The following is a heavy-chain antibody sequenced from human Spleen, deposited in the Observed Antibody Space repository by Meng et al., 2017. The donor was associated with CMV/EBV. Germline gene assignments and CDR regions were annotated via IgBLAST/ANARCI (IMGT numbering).Heavy chain of an antibody. CDR3: TTYDFWSGFAC. Sequence: GGSLRLSCAASGFTFSNAWMSWVRQAPGKGLEWVGRIKSETGGGTTDYAAPVKGRFTISRDDSKNTLYLQMNSLKTEDTAVYYCTTYDFWSGFACWGQGTLVTVS. V-gene: IGHV3-15*01. D-gene: IGHD3-3*01. CDR2: IKSETGGGTT. CDR1: GFTFSNAW. J-gene: IGHJ4*02.